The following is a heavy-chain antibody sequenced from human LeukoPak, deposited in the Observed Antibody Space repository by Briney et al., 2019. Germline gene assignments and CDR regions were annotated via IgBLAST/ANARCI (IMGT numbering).Heavy chain of an antibody. CDR1: GYTFTSYY. V-gene: IGHV1-46*01. CDR2: INPSGGST. Sequence: ASVKVSCKASGYTFTSYYMHWVRQAPGQGLEWMGIINPSGGSTSYAQKFQGRVTMTRDTSTSTVYMELSSLRSEDTAVYYCAREYCSGGSCEGHFQHWGQGTLVTVSS. D-gene: IGHD2-15*01. J-gene: IGHJ1*01. CDR3: AREYCSGGSCEGHFQH.